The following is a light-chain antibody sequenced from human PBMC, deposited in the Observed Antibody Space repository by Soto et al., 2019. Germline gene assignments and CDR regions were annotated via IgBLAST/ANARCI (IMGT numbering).Light chain of an antibody. Sequence: QSALTQPASVSGSPGQSITISCTGTSSDVGAYNYVSWYQQHPGKAPKLMIYEISNRPAGVSNRFSGSKSANTASLTISGRQAGDEADYYCSSYTSGSTWLFGGGTKLTVL. V-gene: IGLV2-14*03. CDR1: SSDVGAYNY. J-gene: IGLJ3*02. CDR2: EIS. CDR3: SSYTSGSTWL.